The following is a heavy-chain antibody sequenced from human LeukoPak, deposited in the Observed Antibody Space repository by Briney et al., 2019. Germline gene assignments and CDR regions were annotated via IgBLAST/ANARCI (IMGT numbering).Heavy chain of an antibody. Sequence: TGGSLRLSCAASGFTFSSYAMHWVRQAPGKGLRSVSAINTNGDSTYYASSVKGRFAISRDNSKNTLYLQMGSLRAEDMAVYYCAREAGYVDYWGQGTLVTVSS. CDR3: AREAGYVDY. J-gene: IGHJ4*02. D-gene: IGHD1-14*01. CDR2: INTNGDST. V-gene: IGHV3-64*01. CDR1: GFTFSSYA.